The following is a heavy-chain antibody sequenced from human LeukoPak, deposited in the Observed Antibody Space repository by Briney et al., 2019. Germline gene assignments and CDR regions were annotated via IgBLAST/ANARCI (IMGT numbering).Heavy chain of an antibody. J-gene: IGHJ5*01. Sequence: PSETLSLTCTVSGGSISSSSYWGWIRQPPGKELQWIGSLYYSGSTYCKPSLKSRVTISVDTSKTQFSLKLSSVTAADTAVYYCARQRSGSYDSSGQGTLVTVSS. V-gene: IGHV4-39*01. CDR2: LYYSGST. CDR3: ARQRSGSYDS. CDR1: GGSISSSSY. D-gene: IGHD1-26*01.